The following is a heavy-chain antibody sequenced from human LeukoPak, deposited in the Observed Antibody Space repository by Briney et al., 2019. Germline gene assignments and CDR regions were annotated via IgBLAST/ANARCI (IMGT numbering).Heavy chain of an antibody. Sequence: ASVKVSCKASGYTFTSYYMHWVRQAPGQGLEWMGIINPSGGSTSYAQKFQGRVTMTRDTSTSTVYMELSSLRSEDTAVYYCATEFRDGYNFDAFDIWGQGTMVTVSS. V-gene: IGHV1-46*01. CDR2: INPSGGST. CDR1: GYTFTSYY. D-gene: IGHD5-24*01. CDR3: ATEFRDGYNFDAFDI. J-gene: IGHJ3*02.